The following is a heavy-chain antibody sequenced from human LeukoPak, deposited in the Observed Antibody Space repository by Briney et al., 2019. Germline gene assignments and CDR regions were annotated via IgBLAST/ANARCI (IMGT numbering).Heavy chain of an antibody. J-gene: IGHJ4*02. Sequence: SETLSVTCTVSGGSISSYYWRWIRQPPGKALEWIGNIDYSGSTNYNPSLKSRVTISDDTSKNQLSLKVTSVTAADTAVYYCARGSRDGYILFLDCWGQETLVPVSS. V-gene: IGHV4-59*01. CDR2: IDYSGST. D-gene: IGHD5-24*01. CDR3: ARGSRDGYILFLDC. CDR1: GGSISSYY.